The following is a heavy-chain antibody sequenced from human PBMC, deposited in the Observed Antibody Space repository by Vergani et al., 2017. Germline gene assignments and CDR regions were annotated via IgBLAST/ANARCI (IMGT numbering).Heavy chain of an antibody. Sequence: QVQLQESGPGLVKPSETLSLTCTVSGGSITNNFWSWIRRPLGKGLELIGYIHHSGATNSKSSLRSRVSISIDTSKSSFSLRLSSVTTADTAMYYCARGTFHFDSENYDDVFDSWGQGTMVIVSS. J-gene: IGHJ3*02. V-gene: IGHV4-59*01. CDR2: IHHSGAT. CDR3: ARGTFHFDSENYDDVFDS. D-gene: IGHD3-16*01. CDR1: GGSITNNF.